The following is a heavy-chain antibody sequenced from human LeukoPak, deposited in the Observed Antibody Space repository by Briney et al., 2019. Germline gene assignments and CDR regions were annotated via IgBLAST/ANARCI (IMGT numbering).Heavy chain of an antibody. V-gene: IGHV1-2*02. CDR3: APGETAYYFDY. J-gene: IGHJ4*02. Sequence: ASVKVSCKASGYTFTGYNMHWVRQSPGQGLEWMGWINPNSRGTNYAQKFQGRVTMTRDTSISTAYMELSRLRSDDTAMYYCAPGETAYYFDYWGQGTLVTVSS. CDR2: INPNSRGT. D-gene: IGHD1-14*01. CDR1: GYTFTGYN.